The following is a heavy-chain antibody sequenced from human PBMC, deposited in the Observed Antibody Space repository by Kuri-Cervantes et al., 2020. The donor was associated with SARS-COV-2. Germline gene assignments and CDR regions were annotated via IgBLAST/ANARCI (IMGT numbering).Heavy chain of an antibody. CDR2: TSAYNGKT. CDR1: GYTFSNFA. D-gene: IGHD6-13*01. J-gene: IGHJ4*02. Sequence: ASVKVSCKASGYTFSNFAISWVRQAPGHGLEWMGWTSAYNGKTEYANNFCGRVTMTTDTSTSTAYMELRSLRSDDTAVYYCARDTWQQLVGADYWGQGTLVTVSS. CDR3: ARDTWQQLVGADY. V-gene: IGHV1-18*01.